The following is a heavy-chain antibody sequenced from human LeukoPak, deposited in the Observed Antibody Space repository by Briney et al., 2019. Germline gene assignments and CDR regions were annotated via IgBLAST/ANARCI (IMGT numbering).Heavy chain of an antibody. J-gene: IGHJ3*02. CDR3: ARLKIQLWHYDAFDI. D-gene: IGHD5-18*01. Sequence: SETPSLTCAVYGGSFSGYYWSWIRQPPGKGLEWIGEINHSGSTNYNPSLKSRVTISVDTSKNQFSLKLSSVTAADTAVYYCARLKIQLWHYDAFDIWGQGTMVTVSS. CDR2: INHSGST. V-gene: IGHV4-34*01. CDR1: GGSFSGYY.